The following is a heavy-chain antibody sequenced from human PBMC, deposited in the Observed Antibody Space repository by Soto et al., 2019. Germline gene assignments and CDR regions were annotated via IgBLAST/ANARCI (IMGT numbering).Heavy chain of an antibody. Sequence: ASVKGSCKASGYTFTSYGISCLRQAPGQGLEWMGWISAYNGNTNYAQKLQGRVTMTTDTSTSTAYMELRSLRSDDTAVYYCARDDYDFWSGPPPLYYYYYMDVWGKGTTVNVSS. J-gene: IGHJ6*03. CDR2: ISAYNGNT. CDR3: ARDDYDFWSGPPPLYYYYYMDV. CDR1: GYTFTSYG. V-gene: IGHV1-18*01. D-gene: IGHD3-3*01.